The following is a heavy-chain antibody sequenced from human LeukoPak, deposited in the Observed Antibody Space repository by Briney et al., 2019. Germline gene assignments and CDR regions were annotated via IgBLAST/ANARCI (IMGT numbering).Heavy chain of an antibody. CDR3: AREYGDFDY. CDR2: ISSRGDT. D-gene: IGHD4-17*01. V-gene: IGHV4-4*07. CDR1: GGSISNYY. Sequence: PSETLSLTCIVSGGSISNYYWSWIRQPAGKGLQWIGRISSRGDTNYNPSLKSRVFMSIDRSKNQFSLKLLSVTAADTAVYYCAREYGDFDYWGRGTLVTVSS. J-gene: IGHJ4*02.